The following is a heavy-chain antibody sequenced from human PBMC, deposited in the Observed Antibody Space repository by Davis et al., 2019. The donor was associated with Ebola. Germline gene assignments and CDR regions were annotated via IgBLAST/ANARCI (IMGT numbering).Heavy chain of an antibody. Sequence: PSETLSLTCTVSGGSISSYYWSWIRQPPGKRLEWIGCIYYSGSTNYNPSLKSRVTISVDTSKNQFSLKLSSVTPADTAVYYCARGVPGYWGQGTLVTVSS. CDR3: ARGVPGY. J-gene: IGHJ4*02. CDR2: IYYSGST. V-gene: IGHV4-59*12. CDR1: GGSISSYY.